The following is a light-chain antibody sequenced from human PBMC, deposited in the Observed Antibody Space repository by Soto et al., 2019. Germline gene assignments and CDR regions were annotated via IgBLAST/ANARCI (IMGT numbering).Light chain of an antibody. Sequence: QSVLTQPPSASGTPGQRVTISCSGSSSNIGSNTVNWYQQLPGTAPKLLIYSNNQRPSGVPDQFSGSKSGTSASLAISGLQSEDEADYYCAAWDDSLNYVFGTGTKLTVL. CDR1: SSNIGSNT. CDR3: AAWDDSLNYV. V-gene: IGLV1-44*01. CDR2: SNN. J-gene: IGLJ1*01.